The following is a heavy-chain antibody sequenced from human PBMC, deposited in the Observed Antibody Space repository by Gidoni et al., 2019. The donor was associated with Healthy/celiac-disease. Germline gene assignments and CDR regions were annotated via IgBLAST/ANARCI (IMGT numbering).Heavy chain of an antibody. Sequence: QVQLVQSGAAVKKPGASVKVSCKASGYTFTSYDMHWVRQAPGQRREWMGWINAGNVNTTYSQKFHGRVTITRDTSASTAYMVLSSLSSEDTAVYYFARDPLDTVVVPAAPDNWFDPWGQGTLVTVSS. CDR3: ARDPLDTVVVPAAPDNWFDP. CDR1: GYTFTSYD. D-gene: IGHD2-2*01. V-gene: IGHV1-3*01. CDR2: INAGNVNT. J-gene: IGHJ5*02.